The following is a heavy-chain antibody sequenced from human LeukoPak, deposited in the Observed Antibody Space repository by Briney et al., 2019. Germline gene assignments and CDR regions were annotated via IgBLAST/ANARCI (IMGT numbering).Heavy chain of an antibody. CDR2: IYSGGST. Sequence: GGSLRLSCAASGFIVSSNYMSWVRQVPGKGLEWVSVIYSGGSTYYADSVKGRFTISRDNSKNTLYLQMNSLRAKDTAVYYCARVAEAGYFDYWGQGTLVTVSS. V-gene: IGHV3-53*05. CDR1: GFIVSSNY. CDR3: ARVAEAGYFDY. J-gene: IGHJ4*02. D-gene: IGHD6-19*01.